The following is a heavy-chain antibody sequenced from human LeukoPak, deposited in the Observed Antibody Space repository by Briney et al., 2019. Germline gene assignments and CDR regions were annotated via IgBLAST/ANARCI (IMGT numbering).Heavy chain of an antibody. D-gene: IGHD3-10*01. CDR3: ARALLWFGEPSHIDY. J-gene: IGHJ4*02. Sequence: SVKVSYKASGYTFTSYGISWVRQAPGQGLEWMGWITAYNDNTNYAQKLQGRVTMTTDTSTSTAYMELRSLRSDDTAVYYCARALLWFGEPSHIDYWGQGTLVTAS. CDR1: GYTFTSYG. V-gene: IGHV1-18*01. CDR2: ITAYNDNT.